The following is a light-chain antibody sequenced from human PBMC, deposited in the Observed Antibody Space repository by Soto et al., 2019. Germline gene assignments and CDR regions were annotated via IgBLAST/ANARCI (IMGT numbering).Light chain of an antibody. J-gene: IGKJ3*01. Sequence: EIVLTQSPGTLSLSPGERATLSCRASQSVSSSYLAWYQQKPGQAPRLLVYAASSRATGIPDRFSGSRSGTDFTLTISRLETEDFAVYYCQQYGSSLLFTFGPGTKVDIK. CDR1: QSVSSSY. V-gene: IGKV3-20*01. CDR2: AAS. CDR3: QQYGSSLLFT.